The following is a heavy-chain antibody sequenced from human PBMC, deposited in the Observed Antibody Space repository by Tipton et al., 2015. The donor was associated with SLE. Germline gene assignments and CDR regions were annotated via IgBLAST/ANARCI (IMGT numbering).Heavy chain of an antibody. V-gene: IGHV4-34*01. J-gene: IGHJ3*02. CDR1: GYSISSGYY. Sequence: TLSLTCAVSGYSISSGYYWSWIRQPPGKGLEWIGEINHSGSTNYNPSLKSRVTISVDTSKNQFSLKLSSVTAADTAVYYCARSLAFPPSVMVRGATRGAFDIWGQGTMVTVSS. D-gene: IGHD3-10*01. CDR3: ARSLAFPPSVMVRGATRGAFDI. CDR2: INHSGST.